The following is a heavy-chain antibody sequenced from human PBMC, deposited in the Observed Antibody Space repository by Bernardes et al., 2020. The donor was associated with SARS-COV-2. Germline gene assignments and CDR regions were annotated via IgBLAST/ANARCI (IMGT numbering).Heavy chain of an antibody. V-gene: IGHV3-7*03. CDR1: GFTFSSYW. Sequence: GGSLRLSCAASGFTFSSYWMSWVRQAPGKGLEWVANIKQDGSEKYYVDSVKGRFTISRDNAKNSLYLQMNSLRSEDTAVYYCATAPPRGPTNWFDPWGQGTLVTVSS. CDR2: IKQDGSEK. CDR3: ATAPPRGPTNWFDP. J-gene: IGHJ5*02.